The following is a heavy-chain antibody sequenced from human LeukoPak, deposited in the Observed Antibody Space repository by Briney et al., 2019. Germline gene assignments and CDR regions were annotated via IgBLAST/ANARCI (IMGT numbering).Heavy chain of an antibody. CDR2: INPNSGDT. CDR1: GYTFIDYC. V-gene: IGHV1-2*02. CDR3: ALLTYDISTGYYKDFDY. D-gene: IGHD3-9*01. J-gene: IGHJ4*02. Sequence: ASVKVSCKAFGYTFIDYCMHWVRQAPGQGPEWMGWINPNSGDTKFAQKFQGRVTMTRDTSISTAYMELNRLRTDDTAVYYCALLTYDISTGYYKDFDYWGQGTLVTVSS.